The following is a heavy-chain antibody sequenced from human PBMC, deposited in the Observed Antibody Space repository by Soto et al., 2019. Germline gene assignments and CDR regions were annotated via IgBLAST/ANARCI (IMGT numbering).Heavy chain of an antibody. CDR3: ARGPLVVVNYFES. Sequence: QVQLVQSGTEVKKPGSSVKVSCKASGGTFRNYPINWVRQAPGQGLEWMGSIFPLTDIPDYAQNFQGRLTISADKSTSTDYMELSSLTSDDTAMYFCARGPLVVVNYFESGGQGTLVTVSS. V-gene: IGHV1-69*02. J-gene: IGHJ4*02. CDR1: GGTFRNYP. CDR2: IFPLTDIP.